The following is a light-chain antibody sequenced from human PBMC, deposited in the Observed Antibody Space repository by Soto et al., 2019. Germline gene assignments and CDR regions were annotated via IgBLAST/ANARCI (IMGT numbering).Light chain of an antibody. CDR3: SSYTNKDTLL. J-gene: IGLJ3*02. CDR2: DVT. Sequence: QSALTQPASVSGSPGQSITISCTGTSSDVGGYDHVSWYQQHPGKAPKLIIYDVTVRPSGMSPRFSSSKSDNTASLAVSGLQPEDEADYYCSSYTNKDTLLFGGGTKVTVL. CDR1: SSDVGGYDH. V-gene: IGLV2-14*03.